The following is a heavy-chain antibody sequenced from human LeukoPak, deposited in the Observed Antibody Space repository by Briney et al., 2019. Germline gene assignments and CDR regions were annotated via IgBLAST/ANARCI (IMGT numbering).Heavy chain of an antibody. D-gene: IGHD3-10*01. V-gene: IGHV3-21*01. CDR3: AKDLGLDFDY. CDR1: GFTFSTYS. J-gene: IGHJ4*02. Sequence: GGSLRLSCAASGFTFSTYSMNWLRLAPGKGLEWVSSISPDSNYKYYVDSVKGRFTISRDTSKNTLYLQLNSLRGEDTAVYYCAKDLGLDFDYWGQGTLVTVSS. CDR2: ISPDSNYK.